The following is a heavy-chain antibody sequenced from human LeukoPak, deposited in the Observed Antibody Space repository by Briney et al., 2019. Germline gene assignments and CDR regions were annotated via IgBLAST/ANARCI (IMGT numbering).Heavy chain of an antibody. CDR2: IGSFGTTI. CDR3: ARRLDY. Sequence: GGSLRLSCAASGFTFSSYEMNWVRQAPGKGLEWVSYIGSFGTTISYADSVKGRFTISRDNAKSSLYLQMSSLRAEDTAVYYCARRLDYWGQGTLVTVSS. J-gene: IGHJ4*02. V-gene: IGHV3-48*03. CDR1: GFTFSSYE.